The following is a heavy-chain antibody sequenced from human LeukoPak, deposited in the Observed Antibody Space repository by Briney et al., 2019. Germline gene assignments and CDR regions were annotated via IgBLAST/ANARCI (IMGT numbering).Heavy chain of an antibody. V-gene: IGHV4-59*01. D-gene: IGHD4-17*01. CDR2: MYYSGST. CDR1: GGSISSYY. Sequence: SETLSLTCTVSGGSISSYYWCWIWQPPGKGLEWIGNMYYSGSTNYNPSLKSRVTISVDTSKNQFSLKLSSVTAADTAVYYCARTKTVTTLIRRYYFDYWGQGTLVTVSS. J-gene: IGHJ4*02. CDR3: ARTKTVTTLIRRYYFDY.